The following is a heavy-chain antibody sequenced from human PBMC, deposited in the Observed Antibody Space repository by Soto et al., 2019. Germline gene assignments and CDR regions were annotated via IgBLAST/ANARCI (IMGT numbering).Heavy chain of an antibody. V-gene: IGHV4-59*01. J-gene: IGHJ3*02. CDR3: ARAQGYDFWSGYYVFAFDI. D-gene: IGHD3-3*01. Sequence: SETLSLTCTVSGGSISSYYWSWIRQPPGKGLEWIGYIYYSGSTNYNPSLKSRVTISVDTSKNQFSLKLSSVTAADTAVYYCARAQGYDFWSGYYVFAFDIWGQGTMVTVSS. CDR1: GGSISSYY. CDR2: IYYSGST.